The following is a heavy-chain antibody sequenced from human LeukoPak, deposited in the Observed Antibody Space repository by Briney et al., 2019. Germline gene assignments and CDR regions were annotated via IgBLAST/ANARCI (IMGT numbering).Heavy chain of an antibody. V-gene: IGHV3-30*18. J-gene: IGHJ3*02. CDR2: ISYDGSNK. D-gene: IGHD3-9*01. Sequence: PGGSLRLSCAASGFTFSSYGMHWVRQAPGKGLEWVAVISYDGSNKYYADSVKGRFTISRDNSKNTLYLQMNSLRAEDTAVYYCAKLRYFDWTSDDAFDIWGQGTMVTVSS. CDR1: GFTFSSYG. CDR3: AKLRYFDWTSDDAFDI.